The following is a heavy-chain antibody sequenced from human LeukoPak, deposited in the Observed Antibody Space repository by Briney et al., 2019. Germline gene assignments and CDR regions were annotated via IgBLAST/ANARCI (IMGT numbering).Heavy chain of an antibody. Sequence: ASVKVSCKASGYTFTGYYMHWVRQAPGQGLEWMGWINPNSGGTNYAQKFQGRVTMTRDTSISTAYMELSRLRSDDTAVYYCARERYYDSRGPSKGVFVIWGQGTRLTVFS. J-gene: IGHJ3*02. CDR2: INPNSGGT. CDR3: ARERYYDSRGPSKGVFVI. CDR1: GYTFTGYY. D-gene: IGHD3-22*01. V-gene: IGHV1-2*02.